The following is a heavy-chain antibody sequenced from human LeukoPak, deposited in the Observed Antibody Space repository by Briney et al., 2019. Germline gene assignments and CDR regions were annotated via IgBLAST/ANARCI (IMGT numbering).Heavy chain of an antibody. J-gene: IGHJ4*02. Sequence: PSETLSLTCAVAGGSINGGGYYWNWVRQHPGKGLEWIGCIHPTGNLYYNPSLTGRSTISVDTSNSHFSLNLTSVTAAGTAVYYCARGADAHKVAYWSQGTLVTVSS. D-gene: IGHD2-2*01. CDR3: ARGADAHKVAY. CDR2: IHPTGNL. CDR1: GGSINGGGYY. V-gene: IGHV4-31*11.